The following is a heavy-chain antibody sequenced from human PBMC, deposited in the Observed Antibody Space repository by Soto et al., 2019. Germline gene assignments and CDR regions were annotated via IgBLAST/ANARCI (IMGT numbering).Heavy chain of an antibody. Sequence: QVQLVQSGAEVKKPGASVKVSCKASGYTFTSYGISWVRQAPGQGLEWKGWISTYNGNTNYAQKLQGRVTMTTDTSTSTAYMELRSLRSDDTAVYYCARDGLEGQQLAYTNGTFDYWGQGTLVTVSS. V-gene: IGHV1-18*01. CDR2: ISTYNGNT. CDR3: ARDGLEGQQLAYTNGTFDY. J-gene: IGHJ4*02. CDR1: GYTFTSYG. D-gene: IGHD6-13*01.